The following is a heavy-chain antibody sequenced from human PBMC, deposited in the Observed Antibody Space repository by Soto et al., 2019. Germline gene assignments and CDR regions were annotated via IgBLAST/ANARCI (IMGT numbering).Heavy chain of an antibody. V-gene: IGHV1-69*01. CDR3: ARGPRIGNSFYI. CDR1: GDTFSSYS. Sequence: QVQLIQSGAELKRPGSSVKVSCKASGDTFSSYSITWLRQAPGQRLEWMGGIIPIFAKPTYAQKFQGRVAITADDSTITVYMELTSLTTEDTAVYYCARGPRIGNSFYIWGQGTPLSVSS. CDR2: IIPIFAKP. D-gene: IGHD1-7*01. J-gene: IGHJ3*02.